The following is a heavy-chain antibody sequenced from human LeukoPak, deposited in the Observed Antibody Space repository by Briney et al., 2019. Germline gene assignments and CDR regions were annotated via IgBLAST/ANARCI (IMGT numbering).Heavy chain of an antibody. CDR3: ARRYCGITSCYYFDY. D-gene: IGHD2-2*01. V-gene: IGHV1-2*02. Sequence: ASVKVSCKASGYIFTGYYLHWVRQAPGQGLEWMGWINPDSGNTNYAQNFQGRVTMTRDTSITTAYMELSSLRSDDTAVSYCARRYCGITSCYYFDYWGQGTLVTVSS. CDR1: GYIFTGYY. J-gene: IGHJ4*02. CDR2: INPDSGNT.